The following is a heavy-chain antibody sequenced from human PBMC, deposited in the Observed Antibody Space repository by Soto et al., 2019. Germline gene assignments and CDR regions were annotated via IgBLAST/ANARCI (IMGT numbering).Heavy chain of an antibody. CDR2: GSPKSGNT. CDR1: GYNFFDYG. Sequence: QIRLVQSGAEVKKPGASVKVSCKASGYNFFDYGVSWVRQAPGQGLEWLGWGSPKSGNTDYARKVQGRLTMPTDRSTSAAYMELRGLLSADTGVYYGARGRTLSSIGPLLVWGQGTLFSVSS. CDR3: ARGRTLSSIGPLLV. V-gene: IGHV1-18*01. D-gene: IGHD1-7*01. J-gene: IGHJ1*01.